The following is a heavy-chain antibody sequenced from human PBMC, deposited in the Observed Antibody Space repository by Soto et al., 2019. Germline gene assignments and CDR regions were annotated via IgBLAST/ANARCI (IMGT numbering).Heavy chain of an antibody. Sequence: PGGSLRLSCAASGFTFSSYSMNWVRQAPGKGLEWVSYISSSSSTIYYADSVKGRFTISRDNAKNSLYLQMNSLRAEDTAVYYCARDRGYCSSPSCSIDYWGQGILVTLSS. J-gene: IGHJ4*02. CDR2: ISSSSSTI. D-gene: IGHD2-2*01. V-gene: IGHV3-48*01. CDR1: GFTFSSYS. CDR3: ARDRGYCSSPSCSIDY.